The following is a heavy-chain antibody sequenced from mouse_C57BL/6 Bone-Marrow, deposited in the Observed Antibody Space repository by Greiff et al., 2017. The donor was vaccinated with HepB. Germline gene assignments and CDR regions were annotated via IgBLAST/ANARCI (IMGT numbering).Heavy chain of an antibody. D-gene: IGHD1-1*01. CDR3: ARGFITTVVADY. V-gene: IGHV1-64*01. Sequence: QVQLQQPGAELVKPGASVKLSCKASGYTFTSYWMHWVKQRPGQGLEWIGMIHPNSGSTNYNEKFKSKATLTVDKSSSTAYKQLSSLTSEDSAVYYGARGFITTVVADYWGQGTTLTVSS. J-gene: IGHJ2*01. CDR1: GYTFTSYW. CDR2: IHPNSGST.